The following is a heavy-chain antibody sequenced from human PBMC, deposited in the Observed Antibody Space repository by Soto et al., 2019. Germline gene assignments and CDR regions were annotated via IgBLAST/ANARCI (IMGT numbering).Heavy chain of an antibody. V-gene: IGHV1-18*04. CDR1: GYTFTSYG. CDR2: TSAYNGNT. D-gene: IGHD3-22*01. CDR3: ASSLNYYDSSGYYYETFDY. Sequence: ASVKVSCKASGYTFTSYGISWVRQAPGQGLEWMGWTSAYNGNTNYAQKLQGRVTMTTDTSTSTAYMELRSLRSDDTAVYYCASSLNYYDSSGYYYETFDYWGQGTLVTVSS. J-gene: IGHJ4*02.